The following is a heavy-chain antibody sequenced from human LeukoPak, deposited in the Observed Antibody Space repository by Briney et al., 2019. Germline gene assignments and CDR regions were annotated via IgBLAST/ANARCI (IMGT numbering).Heavy chain of an antibody. V-gene: IGHV4-4*07. CDR2: IYTSGST. CDR1: GGSISSYY. D-gene: IGHD3-3*01. Sequence: SETLSLTCAVSGGSISSYYWSWIRQPAGKGLEWIGRIYTSGSTNYNPSLKSRVTMSVDTSKNQFSLKLSSVTAADTAVYYCARFGTRARDTIFGVVTERYYYYMDVWGKGTTVTVSS. J-gene: IGHJ6*03. CDR3: ARFGTRARDTIFGVVTERYYYYMDV.